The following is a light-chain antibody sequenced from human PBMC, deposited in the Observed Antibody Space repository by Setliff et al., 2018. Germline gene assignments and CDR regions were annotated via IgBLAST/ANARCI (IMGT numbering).Light chain of an antibody. V-gene: IGLV1-44*01. CDR2: GNS. J-gene: IGLJ1*01. CDR3: ASWDVSLEGHV. Sequence: QSALTQPLSASGTPGQRVTISCSGTSSNIGSISVNWYQHLPGTAPKLLIYGNSQRPSGVPDRFSGSKSGTSASLAITGLQSEDEADYYCASWDVSLEGHVFGTGTKVTVL. CDR1: SSNIGSIS.